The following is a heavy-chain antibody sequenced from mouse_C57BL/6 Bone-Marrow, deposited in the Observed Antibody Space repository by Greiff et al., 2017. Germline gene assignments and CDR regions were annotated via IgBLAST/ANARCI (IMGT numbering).Heavy chain of an antibody. J-gene: IGHJ3*01. Sequence: EVQGVESGGGLVQPGGSLKLSCAASGFTFSDYYMYWVRQTPEKRLEWVAYISNGGGSTYYPDTVKGRFTISRDNAKNTLYLQMSRLKSEDTAMYYCARQGNYRFAYWGQGTLVTVSA. CDR1: GFTFSDYY. V-gene: IGHV5-12*01. CDR2: ISNGGGST. D-gene: IGHD2-1*01. CDR3: ARQGNYRFAY.